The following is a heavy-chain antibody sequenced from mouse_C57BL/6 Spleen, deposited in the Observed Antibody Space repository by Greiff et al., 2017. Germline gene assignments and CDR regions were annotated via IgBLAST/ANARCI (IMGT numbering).Heavy chain of an antibody. CDR3: ARMGYYDYDGDWYFDV. Sequence: VQLQQPGAELVKPGASVKLSCKASGYTFTSYWMPWVKQRPGQGLEWIGEIDPSDSYTNYNQKFKGKATLTVDTSSSTAYMQLSSLTSEDSAVYYCARMGYYDYDGDWYFDVWGTGTTVTVSS. CDR1: GYTFTSYW. CDR2: IDPSDSYT. V-gene: IGHV1-50*01. J-gene: IGHJ1*03. D-gene: IGHD2-4*01.